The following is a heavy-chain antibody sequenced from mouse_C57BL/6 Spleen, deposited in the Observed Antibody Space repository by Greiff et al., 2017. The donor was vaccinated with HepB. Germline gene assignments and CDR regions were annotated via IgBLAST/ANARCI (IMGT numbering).Heavy chain of an antibody. CDR3: ARDEHSGWSSCDY. CDR2: ISDGGSYT. V-gene: IGHV5-4*01. Sequence: EVQGVESGGGLVKPGGSLKLSCAASGFTFSSYAMSWVRQTPEKRLEWVATISDGGSYTYYPDNVKGRFTISRDNAKNNLYLQMSQLKTEDTAMYYCARDEHSGWSSCDYWGPGTTLTVSS. CDR1: GFTFSSYA. D-gene: IGHD1-3*01. J-gene: IGHJ2*01.